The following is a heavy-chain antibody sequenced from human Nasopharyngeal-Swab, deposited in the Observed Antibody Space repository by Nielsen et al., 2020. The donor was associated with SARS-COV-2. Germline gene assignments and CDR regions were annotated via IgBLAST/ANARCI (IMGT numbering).Heavy chain of an antibody. CDR3: TTRPIRMYYYYYMDV. Sequence: GESLKISCAASGFTFSNAWMSWVRKAPGQGLEWVGRIKSKTDGGTTDYAAPVKGRFTISRDDSKNTLYLQMNSLKTEDTAVYYCTTRPIRMYYYYYMDVWGKGTTVTVSS. J-gene: IGHJ6*03. CDR1: GFTFSNAW. CDR2: IKSKTDGGTT. V-gene: IGHV3-15*01.